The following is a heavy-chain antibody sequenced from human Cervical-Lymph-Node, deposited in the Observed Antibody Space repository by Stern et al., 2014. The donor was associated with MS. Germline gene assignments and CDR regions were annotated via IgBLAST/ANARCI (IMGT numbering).Heavy chain of an antibody. J-gene: IGHJ4*02. CDR2: IYTSGST. V-gene: IGHV4-61*02. CDR1: GGSISSGSYY. D-gene: IGHD1-26*01. Sequence: QLQLQESGPGLVKPSQTLSLTCTVSGGSISSGSYYWSWIRQPAGKGLEWIGAIYTSGSTNSTPSLKSRVPISVDTSKTQFSLKLSSVPAADTAVYYCARVGATEEYYFDYWGQGTLVTVSS. CDR3: ARVGATEEYYFDY.